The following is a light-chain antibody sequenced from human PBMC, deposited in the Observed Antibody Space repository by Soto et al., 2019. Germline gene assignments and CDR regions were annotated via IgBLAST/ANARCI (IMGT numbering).Light chain of an antibody. CDR3: GSYAGRDTFV. V-gene: IGLV2-14*01. J-gene: IGLJ1*01. CDR2: GVN. Sequence: QSALTQPASVSGSPGQSITITCTGTSSDIYAYNYVSWYQQHPGKAPKVVISGVNIRPSGVSSRFSGSKSGNTASLTISGLQAEDEAEYFCGSYAGRDTFVFGTGTKVTVL. CDR1: SSDIYAYNY.